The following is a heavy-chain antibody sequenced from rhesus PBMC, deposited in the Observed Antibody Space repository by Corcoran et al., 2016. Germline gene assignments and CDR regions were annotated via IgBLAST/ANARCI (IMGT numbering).Heavy chain of an antibody. Sequence: QVQLQQWGEGLVKPSETLSLTCAVYGGSISSNYWSWIRQPPGKGLEWIGRIRGRGYTDYNPSLKSLVTISTDTSKNQFSLKLSSVTAADTAVYYCAREEDSRWSGYFEFWGQGALVTVSS. J-gene: IGHJ1*01. CDR2: IRGRGYT. D-gene: IGHD6-13*01. CDR1: GGSISSNY. V-gene: IGHV4-160*01. CDR3: AREEDSRWSGYFEF.